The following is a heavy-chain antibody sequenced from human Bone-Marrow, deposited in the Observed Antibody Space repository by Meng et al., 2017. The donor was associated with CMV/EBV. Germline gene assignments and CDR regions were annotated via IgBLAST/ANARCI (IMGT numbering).Heavy chain of an antibody. CDR2: VIQDGSEK. J-gene: IGHJ4*02. CDR1: GFTFSNFW. CDR3: ARVLYYDILTGPYYFDY. Sequence: ESLKLSCATSGFTFSNFWMTWVRQAPGKGLEWVANVIQDGSEKLYVDSVKGRFTISRDNAKNSLYLQMNSLRAEETALYHCARVLYYDILTGPYYFDYWGQGTLVTVSS. D-gene: IGHD3-9*01. V-gene: IGHV3-7*03.